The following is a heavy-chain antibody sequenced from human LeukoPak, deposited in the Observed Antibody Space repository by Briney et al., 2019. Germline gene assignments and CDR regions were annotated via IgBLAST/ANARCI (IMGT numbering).Heavy chain of an antibody. CDR2: IKQDGSEN. CDR1: GFTFSSCW. CDR3: ARLRSVAGYDY. D-gene: IGHD6-19*01. V-gene: IGHV3-7*05. Sequence: PGGSLRLSCAASGFTFSSCWMTWVRQAPGKGLEWVANIKQDGSENYYVDSVKGRFTVSRDNAKNSLYLQMSSLRAEDTAVYYCARLRSVAGYDYWGQGTLVTVSS. J-gene: IGHJ4*02.